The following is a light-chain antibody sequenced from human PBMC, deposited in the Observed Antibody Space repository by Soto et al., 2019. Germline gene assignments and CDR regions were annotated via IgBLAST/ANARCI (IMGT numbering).Light chain of an antibody. CDR3: AAWDDSLNGVL. CDR2: RNN. V-gene: IGLV1-44*01. Sequence: QSVLTQPPSASGTPGQRVTISCSGSSSNIGSNTVNWYQQLPGTTPKLLIYRNNQRPSGVPDRFSGSKSGTSASLPISGLQSEDEADYYCAAWDDSLNGVLFGGGTKLTVL. CDR1: SSNIGSNT. J-gene: IGLJ2*01.